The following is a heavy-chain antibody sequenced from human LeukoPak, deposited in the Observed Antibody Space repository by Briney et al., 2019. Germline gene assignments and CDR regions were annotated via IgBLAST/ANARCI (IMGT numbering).Heavy chain of an antibody. Sequence: HPGGSLRLSCAASGFTFSSYAMSWVRQAPGMGLEWVSSIGSSGDITYYADSVKGRFTISRDNYKNTLYLQMNSLRAEDTAVYYCAKTPVRRFPLYFDYWGQGTLVTVSS. J-gene: IGHJ4*02. CDR1: GFTFSSYA. D-gene: IGHD3-3*01. CDR3: AKTPVRRFPLYFDY. CDR2: IGSSGDIT. V-gene: IGHV3-23*01.